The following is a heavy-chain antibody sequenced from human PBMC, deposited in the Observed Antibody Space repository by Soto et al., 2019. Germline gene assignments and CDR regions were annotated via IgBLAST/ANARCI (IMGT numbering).Heavy chain of an antibody. CDR1: GFTFSSYG. CDR3: ARDQRVDDFWSGYYFYYYYGMDV. CDR2: LWYDGSNN. Sequence: GGSLRLSCAASGFTFSSYGMHWVRQAPGKGLEWVAVLWYDGSNNYYADSVKGRFTISRDNSKNSLYLQMNSLRAEDTAVYYCARDQRVDDFWSGYYFYYYYGMDVWGQGTTVTVSS. V-gene: IGHV3-33*01. D-gene: IGHD3-3*01. J-gene: IGHJ6*02.